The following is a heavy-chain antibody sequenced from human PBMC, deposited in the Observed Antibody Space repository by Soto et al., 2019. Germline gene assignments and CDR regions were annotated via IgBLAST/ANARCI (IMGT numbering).Heavy chain of an antibody. V-gene: IGHV3-9*01. Sequence: GGSLRLSCAASGFTFDDYAMHWVRQAPGKGLEWVSGISWNSGSIGYADSVKGRFTISRDNAKNSLYLQMNSLRAEDTALYYCAKGNGDDYGDSTDAFDIWGQGTMVTVSS. CDR1: GFTFDDYA. D-gene: IGHD4-17*01. J-gene: IGHJ3*02. CDR2: ISWNSGSI. CDR3: AKGNGDDYGDSTDAFDI.